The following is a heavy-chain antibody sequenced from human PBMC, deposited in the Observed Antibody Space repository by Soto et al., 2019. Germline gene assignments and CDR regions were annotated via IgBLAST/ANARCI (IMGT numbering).Heavy chain of an antibody. V-gene: IGHV3-23*01. D-gene: IGHD6-19*01. J-gene: IGHJ4*02. CDR1: GFTFSTYA. CDR3: AREPGIPVAGTPLFSDY. CDR2: LTGSGGST. Sequence: PGGSLRLSCAASGFTFSTYAMSWVRQAPGKGLEWVSGLTGSGGSTYYADSVKGRFTISRDNSKNTVYLQMNSLRAEDTAVYYCAREPGIPVAGTPLFSDYWGQGTLVTVSS.